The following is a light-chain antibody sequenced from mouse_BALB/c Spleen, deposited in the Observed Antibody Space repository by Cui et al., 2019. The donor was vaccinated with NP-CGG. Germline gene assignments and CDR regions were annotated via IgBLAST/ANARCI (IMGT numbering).Light chain of an antibody. CDR3: ALWYSNHWV. V-gene: IGLV1*01. Sequence: QAVVTQESALTTSPGETVTLTCRSNTGAVTSSNYANWVKEKPDHLLTGLIGSTNNRAPGVPDRFSGSLIGDKAALSITGTQIEDEAIYFCALWYSNHWVCGGGTKLTVL. J-gene: IGLJ1*01. CDR2: STN. CDR1: TGAVTSSNY.